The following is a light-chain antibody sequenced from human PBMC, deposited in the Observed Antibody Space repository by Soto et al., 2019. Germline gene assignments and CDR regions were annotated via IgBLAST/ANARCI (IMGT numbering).Light chain of an antibody. CDR1: SSDIGSYNY. J-gene: IGLJ1*01. Sequence: QSVLTQPASVSGSPGQSIAISCTGTSSDIGSYNYVSWCQQHPGKAPKLIIHEVSNRPSGISDHFSGSKSGNTASLTISGLQADDEADYYCSSHTTYSTRIFGTGTKVTVL. V-gene: IGLV2-14*01. CDR3: SSHTTYSTRI. CDR2: EVS.